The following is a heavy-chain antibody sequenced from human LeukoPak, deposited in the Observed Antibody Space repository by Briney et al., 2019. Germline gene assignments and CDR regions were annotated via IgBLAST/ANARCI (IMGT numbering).Heavy chain of an antibody. J-gene: IGHJ5*02. CDR2: ISAYNGNT. D-gene: IGHD6-13*01. CDR3: ARAYSSSWYNWFDP. CDR1: GYTFTSYG. Sequence: ASVKVSCKASGYTFTSYGISWVQQAPGQGLEWMGWISAYNGNTNYAQKLQGRVTMTTDTSTSTAYMELRSLRSDDTAVYYCARAYSSSWYNWFDPWGQGTLVTVSS. V-gene: IGHV1-18*01.